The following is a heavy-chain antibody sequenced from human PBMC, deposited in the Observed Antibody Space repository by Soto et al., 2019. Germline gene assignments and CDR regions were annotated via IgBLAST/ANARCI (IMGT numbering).Heavy chain of an antibody. V-gene: IGHV3-9*01. J-gene: IGHJ4*02. CDR2: ISWNSASL. CDR3: ARDGKGAAYTHGPYYFDY. D-gene: IGHD2-21*01. CDR1: GFTFDDYA. Sequence: GGSLRLSCAASGFTFDDYAMHWVRQAPGKGLEWVSGISWNSASLVYADSVRGRFTISRDNAMRSLFLHMNSLRDEDTAVYYCARDGKGAAYTHGPYYFDYWGQGALVTVSS.